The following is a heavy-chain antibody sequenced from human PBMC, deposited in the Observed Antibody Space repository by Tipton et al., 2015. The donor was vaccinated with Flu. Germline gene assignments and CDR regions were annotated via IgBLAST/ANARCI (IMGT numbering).Heavy chain of an antibody. CDR3: ARAPIGTYGSGSYYNI. J-gene: IGHJ4*02. V-gene: IGHV4-61*02. D-gene: IGHD3-10*01. CDR2: ICTHVNT. Sequence: LRLSCTVSGDSISSGSYYWSWIRQPAGKGLEWIGRICTHVNTNYNPSLKSRVTIAVDTSKNHFSLKLSSVTVADTAVYFCARAPIGTYGSGSYYNIWGQGTLVTVSS. CDR1: GDSISSGSYY.